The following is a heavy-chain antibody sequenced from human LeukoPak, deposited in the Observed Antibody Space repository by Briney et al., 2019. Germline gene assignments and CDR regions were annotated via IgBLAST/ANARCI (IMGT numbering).Heavy chain of an antibody. V-gene: IGHV1-2*02. CDR1: GYTFTGYY. J-gene: IGHJ4*02. D-gene: IGHD2-2*01. CDR3: ASSPQGVVVPAAPRGNY. CDR2: INPNSGGT. Sequence: ASVKVSCKASGYTFTGYYMHWVRQAPGQGLEWMGWINPNSGGTNYAQKFQGRVTTTRDTSISTAYTELSRLRSDDTAVYYCASSPQGVVVPAAPRGNYWGQGTLVTVSS.